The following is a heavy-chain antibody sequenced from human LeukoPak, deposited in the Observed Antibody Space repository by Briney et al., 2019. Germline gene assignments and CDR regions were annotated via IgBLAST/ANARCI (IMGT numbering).Heavy chain of an antibody. V-gene: IGHV1-2*02. CDR2: INPNSGGT. CDR1: GYTFTSHG. Sequence: ASVKVSCKASGYTFTSHGINWVRQAPGQGLEWMGWINPNSGGTNYAQKFQGRVTMTRDTSISTAYMELSRLRSDDTAVYYCARAGWELTNAFDIWGQGTMVTVSS. D-gene: IGHD1-26*01. CDR3: ARAGWELTNAFDI. J-gene: IGHJ3*02.